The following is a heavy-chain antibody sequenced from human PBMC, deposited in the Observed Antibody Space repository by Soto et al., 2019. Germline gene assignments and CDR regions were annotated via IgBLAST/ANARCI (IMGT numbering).Heavy chain of an antibody. Sequence: EVQLLESGGGLGQPGGSLRLSCAGSGFTFSRFAMSWVRQIPGKGLEWVSAISGSGQTTYYADSVKGRFTVSRDNSNNTLYLQMNSLRAEDTAVYYCAKDQRKPAIFGVVTLSWGAGTLVTVSS. D-gene: IGHD3-3*01. V-gene: IGHV3-23*01. CDR1: GFTFSRFA. CDR2: ISGSGQTT. J-gene: IGHJ5*01. CDR3: AKDQRKPAIFGVVTLS.